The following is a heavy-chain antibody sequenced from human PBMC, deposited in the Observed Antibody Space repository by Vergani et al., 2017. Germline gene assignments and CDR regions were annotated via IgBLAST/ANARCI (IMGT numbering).Heavy chain of an antibody. CDR1: GGSISSYY. CDR3: ARVENSDAFDI. D-gene: IGHD1-1*01. CDR2: IYYSGST. V-gene: IGHV4-59*01. Sequence: QVQLQESGPGLVKPPETLSLTCTVSGGSISSYYWSWIRQPPGKGLEWVGYIYYSGSTNYNPSLKSRVTISVEPSKNQFSLKLSSVTAADTAVYYCARVENSDAFDIWGQGTMVTVSS. J-gene: IGHJ3*02.